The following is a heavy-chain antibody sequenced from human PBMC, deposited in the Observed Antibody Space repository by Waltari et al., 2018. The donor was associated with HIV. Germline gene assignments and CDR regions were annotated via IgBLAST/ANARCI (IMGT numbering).Heavy chain of an antibody. CDR3: ARGWSTSSFGP. CDR1: GSTFTTYA. V-gene: IGHV7-4-1*02. J-gene: IGHJ5*02. CDR2: INTKTGNP. D-gene: IGHD2-2*01. Sequence: QVQLVHSGSELKKPGASVKVSCKASGSTFTTYAITWVRQAPGHGLEWMGWINTKTGNPTYAQGFTGRFVFSLDTSVSTAYLQISSLKAEDTAVYYCARGWSTSSFGPWGQGTLVTVSS.